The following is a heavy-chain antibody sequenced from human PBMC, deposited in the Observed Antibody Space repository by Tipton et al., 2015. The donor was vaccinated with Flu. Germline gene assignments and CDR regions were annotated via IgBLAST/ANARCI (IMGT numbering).Heavy chain of an antibody. Sequence: SLRLSCAASGFTFDDYAMHWVRQAPGKGLEWVSGISWNSGSIGYADSVKGRFTISRDNAKNSLYLQMSSLRAEDTALYYCAKDGGRWSGSYYFDYWGQGTLVTVSS. CDR3: AKDGGRWSGSYYFDY. D-gene: IGHD1-26*01. CDR1: GFTFDDYA. J-gene: IGHJ4*02. V-gene: IGHV3-9*01. CDR2: ISWNSGSI.